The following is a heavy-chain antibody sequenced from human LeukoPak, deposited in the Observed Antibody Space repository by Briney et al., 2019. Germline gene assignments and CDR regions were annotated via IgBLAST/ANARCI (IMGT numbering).Heavy chain of an antibody. CDR2: INSDGSST. CDR3: AGFCGGDCYPNWFDP. V-gene: IGHV3-74*01. Sequence: QSGGPLRLSCAASGFTFSSYWMHWVGQAPGKGLVCVSRINSDGSSTSYAEYVEGRFTISRDNAKNKLYLQMNSLRAEDTAVSYCAGFCGGDCYPNWFDPWGQGTLVTVFS. D-gene: IGHD2-21*02. CDR1: GFTFSSYW. J-gene: IGHJ5*02.